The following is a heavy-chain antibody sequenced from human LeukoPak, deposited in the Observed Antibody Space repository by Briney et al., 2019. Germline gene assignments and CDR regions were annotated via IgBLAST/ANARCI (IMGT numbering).Heavy chain of an antibody. Sequence: GASVKVSCKASGYTFTSYGISWVRQAPGQGLEWMGWISAYNGNTNYAQKLQGRVTMTTDTSTSTAYMELRSLRSDDTAVYYCARVIATYYYDSSGDTPTYYYGMDVWGQGTTVTVSS. CDR2: ISAYNGNT. CDR3: ARVIATYYYDSSGDTPTYYYGMDV. CDR1: GYTFTSYG. V-gene: IGHV1-18*01. D-gene: IGHD3-22*01. J-gene: IGHJ6*02.